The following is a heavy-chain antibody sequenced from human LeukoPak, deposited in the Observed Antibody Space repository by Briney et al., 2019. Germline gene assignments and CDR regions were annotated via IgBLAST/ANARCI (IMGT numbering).Heavy chain of an antibody. CDR2: IYATGST. Sequence: SETLSLTCTVSGGSISGYFWSWIRQPAGKGLEWIGRIYATGSTNYNPSLKSRVTMSVDTSKNQYSLRMSSVTAADTAVYYCARAKDCAYDHDYWGQGTLVTVSS. V-gene: IGHV4-4*07. CDR3: ARAKDCAYDHDY. CDR1: GGSISGYF. J-gene: IGHJ4*02. D-gene: IGHD5-12*01.